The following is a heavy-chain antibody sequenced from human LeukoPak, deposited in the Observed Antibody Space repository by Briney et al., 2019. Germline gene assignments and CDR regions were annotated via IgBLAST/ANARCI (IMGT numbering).Heavy chain of an antibody. CDR1: GFTFSSYE. V-gene: IGHV3-23*01. D-gene: IGHD3-10*01. CDR2: ISGSGDST. J-gene: IGHJ4*02. CDR3: AKDVSGGSYFDY. Sequence: GGSLRLSCAASGFTFSSYEMNWVRQAPGKGLVWVSVISGSGDSTYYADSVKGRFTISRDNSENTLYLHMNSLRVEDTAVYYCAKDVSGGSYFDYWGQGTLVTVSS.